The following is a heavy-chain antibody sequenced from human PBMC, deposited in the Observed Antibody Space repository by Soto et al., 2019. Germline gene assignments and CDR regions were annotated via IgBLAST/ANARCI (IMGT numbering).Heavy chain of an antibody. Sequence: GGSLRLSCAASGFTFSSYAMSWVRQAPGKGLEWVSAISGSGGSTYYADSVKGRFTISRDNSKNTLYLQMNSLRAEDTAVYYCAKRAGDSSGWYGYYFDYWGQGTLVTVSS. CDR2: ISGSGGST. J-gene: IGHJ4*02. D-gene: IGHD6-19*01. V-gene: IGHV3-23*01. CDR3: AKRAGDSSGWYGYYFDY. CDR1: GFTFSSYA.